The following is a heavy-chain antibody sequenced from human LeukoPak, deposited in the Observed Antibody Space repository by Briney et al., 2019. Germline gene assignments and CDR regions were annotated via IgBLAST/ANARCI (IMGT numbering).Heavy chain of an antibody. CDR2: IHNSGST. D-gene: IGHD3-10*01. CDR1: GGSISSSSYY. V-gene: IGHV4-39*01. CDR3: ARHDPTMVRY. J-gene: IGHJ4*02. Sequence: PSETLSLTCSVSGGSISSSSYYWGWIRQPPGKGLEWIGSIHNSGSTYHNPSLKSRVTISVDTSKNQFSLKLSSVTAADTAVYYCARHDPTMVRYWGQGTLVTVSS.